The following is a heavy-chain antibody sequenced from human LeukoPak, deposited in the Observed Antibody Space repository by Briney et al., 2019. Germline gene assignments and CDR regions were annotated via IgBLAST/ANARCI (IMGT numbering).Heavy chain of an antibody. V-gene: IGHV3-30-3*01. D-gene: IGHD5-18*01. Sequence: QPGRSLRLSCAASGLTFRSYAMHWARKAPGKGWEWVEVISYDGSNKYYADSVKGRFTISRDNSKNTLYLQMNSLRAEDTAVYYCARDGDTAMVHLHPTLDYWGQGTLVTVSS. CDR3: ARDGDTAMVHLHPTLDY. CDR2: ISYDGSNK. J-gene: IGHJ4*02. CDR1: GLTFRSYA.